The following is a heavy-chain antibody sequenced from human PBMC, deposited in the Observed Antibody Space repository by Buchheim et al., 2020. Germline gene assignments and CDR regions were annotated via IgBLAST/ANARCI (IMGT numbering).Heavy chain of an antibody. CDR3: ARGGYSTDGSSDY. D-gene: IGHD5-24*01. V-gene: IGHV3-74*01. Sequence: EVHLVESGGGLVQPGGSLRLSCAAPGFTVSGYWMHWVRHVPGQGLVWVSRLNSDGGTNYADSVKGRFTISRDNAKTMVYLQMNSLRAEDTAIYYCARGGYSTDGSSDYWGQGTL. CDR2: LNSDGGT. J-gene: IGHJ4*02. CDR1: GFTVSGYW.